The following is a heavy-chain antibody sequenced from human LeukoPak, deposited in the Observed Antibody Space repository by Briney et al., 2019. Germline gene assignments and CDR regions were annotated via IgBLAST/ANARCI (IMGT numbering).Heavy chain of an antibody. D-gene: IGHD3-22*01. Sequence: GGSLRLSCAASGFTFSSYGMHWVRQAPGKGLEWVAVISYDGSNEYYADSVKGRFTVSRDNSKNTLYLQVNSLRAEDTAVYYCAKASSGYYFDYWGQGTLVTVSS. V-gene: IGHV3-30*18. CDR3: AKASSGYYFDY. CDR2: ISYDGSNE. CDR1: GFTFSSYG. J-gene: IGHJ4*02.